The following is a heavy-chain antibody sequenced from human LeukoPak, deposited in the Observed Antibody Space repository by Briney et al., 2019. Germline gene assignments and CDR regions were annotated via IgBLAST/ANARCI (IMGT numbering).Heavy chain of an antibody. Sequence: PGGSLRLSCAASGFTFSSYWMHWVRQAPGKGLVWVSRISSDGGNTVYADSVKGRFTISRDNANDTLYLQMDSLRGEDTAVYYCAREWELRGAYYMDVWGKGTMVTVSS. CDR2: ISSDGGNT. D-gene: IGHD1-26*01. V-gene: IGHV3-74*01. J-gene: IGHJ6*03. CDR1: GFTFSSYW. CDR3: AREWELRGAYYMDV.